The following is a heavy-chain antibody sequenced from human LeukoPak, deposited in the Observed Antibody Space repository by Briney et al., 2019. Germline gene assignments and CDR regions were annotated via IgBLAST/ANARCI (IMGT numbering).Heavy chain of an antibody. CDR1: GYTFTSYG. CDR2: INPNSGGT. D-gene: IGHD3-10*01. CDR3: ARDFVAGSGSYTNWFDP. J-gene: IGHJ5*02. V-gene: IGHV1-2*06. Sequence: ASVKVSCKASGYTFTSYGISWVRQAPGQGLEWMGRINPNSGGTNYAQKFQGRVTMTRDTSISTAYMELSRLRSDDTAVYYCARDFVAGSGSYTNWFDPWGQGTLVTVSS.